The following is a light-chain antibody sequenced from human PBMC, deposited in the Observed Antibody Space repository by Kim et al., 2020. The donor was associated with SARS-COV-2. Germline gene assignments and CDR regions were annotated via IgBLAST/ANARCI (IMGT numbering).Light chain of an antibody. Sequence: QGERATRSCRASQSVSSSYLAWYQQKPGQAPRLLIYGASSRATGIPDRFSGSGSGTDFTLTISRLEPEDFAVYYCQQYGSSPPETFGQGTKVDIK. CDR2: GAS. V-gene: IGKV3-20*01. CDR1: QSVSSSY. J-gene: IGKJ1*01. CDR3: QQYGSSPPET.